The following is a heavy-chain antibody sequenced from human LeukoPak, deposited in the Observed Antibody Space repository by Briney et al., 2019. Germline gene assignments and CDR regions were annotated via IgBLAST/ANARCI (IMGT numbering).Heavy chain of an antibody. J-gene: IGHJ4*02. Sequence: GGSLRLSCAASGFTFSSYAMNWVRQAPGKGLEWVSYISSSGSTIYYADSVKGRFTISRDNAKNSLYLQMNSLRAEDTAVYYCAKIELEPLRDYWGQGTLVTVSS. CDR1: GFTFSSYA. CDR3: AKIELEPLRDY. CDR2: ISSSGSTI. V-gene: IGHV3-48*03. D-gene: IGHD1-1*01.